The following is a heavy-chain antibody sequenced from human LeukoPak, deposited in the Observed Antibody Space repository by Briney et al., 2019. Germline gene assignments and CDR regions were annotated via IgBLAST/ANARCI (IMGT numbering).Heavy chain of an antibody. CDR2: INPDGGST. Sequence: ASVKVSCKASGYTFTSYWIQWVRQAPGQGLEWVGLINPDGGSTAYAHRFQGRVIMTRDTSTSTAYMDLSSLRSEDTAVYHCARAPRNSSTMLDFWGQGTLVTVSS. V-gene: IGHV1-46*01. CDR3: ARAPRNSSTMLDF. J-gene: IGHJ4*02. CDR1: GYTFTSYW. D-gene: IGHD6-13*01.